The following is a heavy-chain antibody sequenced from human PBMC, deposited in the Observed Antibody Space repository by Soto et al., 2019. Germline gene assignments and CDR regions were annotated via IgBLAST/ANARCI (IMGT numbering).Heavy chain of an antibody. D-gene: IGHD6-19*01. CDR1: GGPISSSGDY. J-gene: IGHJ4*02. Sequence: QLQLQESGPGLVKPSETLSLTCTVTGGPISSSGDYWGWVRQTPGKGLEWIGTISNSGSTYYNPSVMSRATISVDTSKKQFSLRLISVADADTAVYYCARGLSSSAYLDYWGQGTLVTVSS. CDR2: ISNSGST. V-gene: IGHV4-39*01. CDR3: ARGLSSSAYLDY.